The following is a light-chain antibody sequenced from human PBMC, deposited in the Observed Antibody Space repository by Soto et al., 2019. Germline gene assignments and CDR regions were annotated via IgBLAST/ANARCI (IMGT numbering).Light chain of an antibody. J-gene: IGKJ4*01. Sequence: EIVVTQSPATLSLSPGERATLSCRTSQSVGSYLAWYQKKPGKAPRLLIYDASNRATGIPARFSGSGSGRDFTLTISSLEPEDFAVYYCQHRSTWPPLSFGVGTQVEIK. CDR2: DAS. V-gene: IGKV3-11*02. CDR1: QSVGSY. CDR3: QHRSTWPPLS.